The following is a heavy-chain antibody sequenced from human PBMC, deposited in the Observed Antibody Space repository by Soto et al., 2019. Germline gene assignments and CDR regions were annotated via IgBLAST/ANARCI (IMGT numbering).Heavy chain of an antibody. D-gene: IGHD5-12*01. J-gene: IGHJ4*02. CDR2: IVPIVDTS. CDR1: GGTFSSYA. V-gene: IGHV1-69*12. Sequence: QVQLVQSGAEVRQPASSVKVSCKTSGGTFSSYAISWVRQAPGQGLEWMGGIVPIVDTSTYAQKFQGRVTITDDESTSTVYVELSSLRSDDTAVYYCVRVVAIPGYPDNWGQGTLVTVSS. CDR3: VRVVAIPGYPDN.